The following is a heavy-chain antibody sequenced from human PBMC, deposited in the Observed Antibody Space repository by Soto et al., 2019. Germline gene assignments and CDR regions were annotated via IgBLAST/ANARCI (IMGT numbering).Heavy chain of an antibody. J-gene: IGHJ4*02. CDR2: ISGIGGST. V-gene: IGHV3-23*01. CDR1: GFTFTDYA. CDR3: ARGSSGYISSWYYFDY. Sequence: GGSLRLSCAASGFTFTDYASSWVRQAPGKGLEWVATISGIGGSTYLADSVKGRLSISRDNSKNTVSLLMNSLRAEDTAVYFCARGSSGYISSWYYFDYWGRGTLVTVSS. D-gene: IGHD6-13*01.